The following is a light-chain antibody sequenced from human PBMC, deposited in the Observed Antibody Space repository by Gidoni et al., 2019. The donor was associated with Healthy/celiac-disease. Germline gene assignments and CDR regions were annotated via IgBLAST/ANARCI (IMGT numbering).Light chain of an antibody. CDR1: QSVSSY. CDR2: DAS. V-gene: IGKV3-11*01. J-gene: IGKJ1*01. CDR3: QQRSNWPWT. Sequence: EIVLTQSPATLSLSPGERATLSCRASQSVSSYLAGYQQKPGQAPRLLIYDASNRATGIPARFSGSGSGTDFTLTISSLEPEDFAVYYCQQRSNWPWTFXXXTKVEIK.